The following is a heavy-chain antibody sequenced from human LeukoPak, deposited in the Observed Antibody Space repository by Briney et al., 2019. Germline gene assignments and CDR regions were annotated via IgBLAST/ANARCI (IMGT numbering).Heavy chain of an antibody. Sequence: GGSLRLSCAASGFTFSTYFMNWARQAPGRGLEWVSSISTTSGYIYYADSVKGRFTISRDNSKNTLYLQMNSLRAEDTAVYYCARDQGGYIVVIYYFDYWGQGTLVTVSS. D-gene: IGHD3-22*01. CDR3: ARDQGGYIVVIYYFDY. CDR2: ISTTSGYI. CDR1: GFTFSTYF. V-gene: IGHV3-21*01. J-gene: IGHJ4*02.